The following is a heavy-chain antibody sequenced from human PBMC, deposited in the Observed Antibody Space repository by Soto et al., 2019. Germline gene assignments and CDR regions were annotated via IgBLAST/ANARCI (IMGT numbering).Heavy chain of an antibody. CDR1: GYTFTSYA. CDR3: ARAGDCSGGSCYLGWAFDI. D-gene: IGHD2-15*01. V-gene: IGHV1-3*01. Sequence: ASVKVSCKASGYTFTSYAMHWVRQAPGQRLEWMGWINAGNGNTKYSQKFQGRVTITRDTSASTAYMELSSLRSEDTAVYYCARAGDCSGGSCYLGWAFDIWGQGTMVTVSS. CDR2: INAGNGNT. J-gene: IGHJ3*02.